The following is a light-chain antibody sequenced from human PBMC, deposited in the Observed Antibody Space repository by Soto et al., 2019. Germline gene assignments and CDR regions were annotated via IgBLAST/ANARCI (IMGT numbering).Light chain of an antibody. V-gene: IGLV1-47*01. CDR2: RNN. CDR3: AAWDDSLSGVV. CDR1: SSNIGSNY. J-gene: IGLJ2*01. Sequence: QSVLTQHPSASGTPGQRVTISCSGSSSNIGSNYVFWYQHLPGTAPKLLIYRNNQRPSGVPDRFSGSKSGTSASLAISGLRSEDETDYYCAAWDDSLSGVVFGGGTKVTVL.